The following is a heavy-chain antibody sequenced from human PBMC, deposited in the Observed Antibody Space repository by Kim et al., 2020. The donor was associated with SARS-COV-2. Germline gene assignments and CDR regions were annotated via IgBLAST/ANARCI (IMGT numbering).Heavy chain of an antibody. CDR3: AKDLFGVRGVNDAFDI. V-gene: IGHV3-30*18. CDR1: GFTFSSYG. Sequence: GGSLRLSCAASGFTFSSYGMHWVRQAPGKGLEWVAVISYDGSNKYYADSVKGRFTISRDNSKNTLYLQMNSLRAEDTAVYYCAKDLFGVRGVNDAFDIWGQGTMVTVSS. J-gene: IGHJ3*02. CDR2: ISYDGSNK. D-gene: IGHD3-10*01.